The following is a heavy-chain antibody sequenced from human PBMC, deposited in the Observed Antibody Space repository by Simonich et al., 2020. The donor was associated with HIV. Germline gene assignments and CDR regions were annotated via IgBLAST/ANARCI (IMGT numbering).Heavy chain of an antibody. CDR3: ARHRPSGNYLYEVDYFDF. J-gene: IGHJ4*02. CDR1: GGSFSGYY. CDR2: ISHVGTT. Sequence: QVQLQESGAGLLKPSETLSLTCAVYGGSFSGYYLSWIRQPPGKGLEWVGEISHVGTTTNTPSLKSRVTISVDTAKKQISLRLSSVTAADTALYYCARHRPSGNYLYEVDYFDFWGQGTLVTVSS. V-gene: IGHV4-34*01. D-gene: IGHD1-26*01.